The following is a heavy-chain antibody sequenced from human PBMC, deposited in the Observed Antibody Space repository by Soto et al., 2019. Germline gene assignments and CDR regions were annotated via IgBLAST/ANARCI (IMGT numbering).Heavy chain of an antibody. CDR1: GGSISSYY. Sequence: PSETLSLTCTVSGGSISSYYWSWIRQPPGKGLEWIGYIYYSGSTNYNPSLKSRVTISVDTSKNQFSLKLSSVTAADTAVHYCARESISMVRGAPTAFDYWGQGTLVTVSS. CDR2: IYYSGST. J-gene: IGHJ4*02. CDR3: ARESISMVRGAPTAFDY. D-gene: IGHD3-10*01. V-gene: IGHV4-59*01.